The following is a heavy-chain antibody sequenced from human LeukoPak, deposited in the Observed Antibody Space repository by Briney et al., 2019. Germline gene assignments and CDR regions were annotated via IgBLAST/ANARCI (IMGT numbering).Heavy chain of an antibody. Sequence: GGSLRLSCVGSGFTFSDYWMSWVRQAPGKGLEWVANIKQDGSEKDYVDALKGRFTISRDNAKNSPYLQMNSLRAEDTAVYYCARWLELMRNFDWWGQGTLVTVSS. CDR1: GFTFSDYW. CDR3: ARWLELMRNFDW. J-gene: IGHJ4*02. V-gene: IGHV3-7*01. D-gene: IGHD5-24*01. CDR2: IKQDGSEK.